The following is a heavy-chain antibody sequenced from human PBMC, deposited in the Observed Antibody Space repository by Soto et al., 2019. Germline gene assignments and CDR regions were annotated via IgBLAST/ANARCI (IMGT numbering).Heavy chain of an antibody. CDR3: AKVRRARAYYYYGMDV. V-gene: IGHV3-43*01. CDR1: GFTFDDYT. Sequence: EVQLVESGGVVVQPGGSLRLACAASGFTFDDYTMHWVRQAPGKGLEWVSLISWDGGSTYYADSVKCRFTISRDNSKNSLYLQMNSLRTEDTALYYCAKVRRARAYYYYGMDVWGPGTTVTVSS. CDR2: ISWDGGST. D-gene: IGHD3-10*01. J-gene: IGHJ6*02.